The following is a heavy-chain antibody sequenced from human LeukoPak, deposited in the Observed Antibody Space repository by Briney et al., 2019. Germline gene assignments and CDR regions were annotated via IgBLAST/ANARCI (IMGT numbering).Heavy chain of an antibody. CDR1: GYTFTSYG. CDR2: ISAYNGNT. D-gene: IGHD6-13*01. CDR3: ASRAGSWAYFDY. J-gene: IGHJ4*02. Sequence: ASVKVSCKASGYTFTSYGISWARQAPGQGLEWMGWISAYNGNTNYAQKFQGRVTITADESTSTAYMELSSLRSEDTAVYYCASRAGSWAYFDYWGQGTLVTVSS. V-gene: IGHV1-18*01.